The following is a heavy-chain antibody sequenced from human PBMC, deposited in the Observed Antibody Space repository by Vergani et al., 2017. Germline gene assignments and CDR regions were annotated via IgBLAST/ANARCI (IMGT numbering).Heavy chain of an antibody. D-gene: IGHD2-2*02. V-gene: IGHV1-3*04. CDR2: INTGNGNT. Sequence: QVQLVQSGAEVKKPGASVKVSCKASGYTFTSYAMHWVRQAPGQRLEWMGWINTGNGNTKYSQKFQGRVTITRDTSASTAYMELSSLRSEDTAVYDCARDLYTHSDRYQPLLYHRDYWGQGTLVTVSS. CDR1: GYTFTSYA. J-gene: IGHJ4*02. CDR3: ARDLYTHSDRYQPLLYHRDY.